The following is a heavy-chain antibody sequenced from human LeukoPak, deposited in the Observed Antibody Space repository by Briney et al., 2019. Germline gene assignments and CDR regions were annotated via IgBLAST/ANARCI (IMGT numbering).Heavy chain of an antibody. CDR2: ISGSGGST. V-gene: IGHV3-23*01. CDR3: AKDRIGGAQSTDY. J-gene: IGHJ4*02. Sequence: ETLSLTCTVSGGSISSYYWSWIRQPPGKGLEWVSAISGSGGSTYYADSVKGRFTISRDNSKNTLYLQMNSLRAEDTAVYYCAKDRIGGAQSTDYWGQGTLVTVSS. CDR1: GGSISSYY. D-gene: IGHD3-16*01.